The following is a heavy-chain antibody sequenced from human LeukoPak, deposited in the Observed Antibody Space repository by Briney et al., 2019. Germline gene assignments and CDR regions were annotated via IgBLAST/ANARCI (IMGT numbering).Heavy chain of an antibody. Sequence: KPSETLSLTCAVYGGSFSGYYWSWIRQPPGKGLEWIGEINHSGSTNYNPSLKSRVTISVDTSKNQFSLKLSSVTAADTAVYYCARGSRGYYDSSAFDYWGQGTLVTVSS. CDR2: INHSGST. CDR1: GGSFSGYY. J-gene: IGHJ4*02. D-gene: IGHD3-22*01. V-gene: IGHV4-34*01. CDR3: ARGSRGYYDSSAFDY.